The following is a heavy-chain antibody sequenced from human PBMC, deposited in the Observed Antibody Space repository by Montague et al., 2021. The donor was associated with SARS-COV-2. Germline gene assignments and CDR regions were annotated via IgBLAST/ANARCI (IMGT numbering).Heavy chain of an antibody. D-gene: IGHD3-10*01. CDR1: GGSISSSSYY. CDR2: IYYSGST. J-gene: IGHJ6*02. CDR3: ARDLAGYYGSGSYGGMDV. V-gene: IGHV4-39*07. Sequence: ETLSFTCTVSGGSISSSSYYWGWIRQPPGKGLEWIGSIYYSGSTYYNPSLKSRVTISVDTSKNQFSLKLSSVTAADTAVYYCARDLAGYYGSGSYGGMDVWGQGTTVTVSS.